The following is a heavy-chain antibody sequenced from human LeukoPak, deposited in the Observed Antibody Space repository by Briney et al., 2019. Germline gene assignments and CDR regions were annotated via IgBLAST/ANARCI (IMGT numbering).Heavy chain of an antibody. V-gene: IGHV3-53*01. J-gene: IGHJ4*02. D-gene: IGHD5-12*01. Sequence: GGSLRLSCAASGFTVSSNYMSWVRQAPGKGLEWVSVIYSGGSTYYADSVKGRFTISRGNSKNTVYLQMNSLRAEDTAVYYCVRDPYEAYWGQGTLVTVSS. CDR3: VRDPYEAY. CDR1: GFTVSSNY. CDR2: IYSGGST.